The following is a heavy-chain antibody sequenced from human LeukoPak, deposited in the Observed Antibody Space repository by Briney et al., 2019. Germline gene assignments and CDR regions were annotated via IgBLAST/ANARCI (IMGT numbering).Heavy chain of an antibody. V-gene: IGHV4-4*07. CDR1: GGSISSYY. J-gene: IGHJ4*02. Sequence: SETLSLTCTVSGGSISSYYWSWIRQPAGKGLEWIGHFYTSDSTNYNPSLKSRVTMSVDTSKNQFSLRLSSVTAADTAVYYCARAPRATLPQYFDYWGQGTLVTVSS. CDR3: ARAPRATLPQYFDY. D-gene: IGHD1-1*01. CDR2: FYTSDST.